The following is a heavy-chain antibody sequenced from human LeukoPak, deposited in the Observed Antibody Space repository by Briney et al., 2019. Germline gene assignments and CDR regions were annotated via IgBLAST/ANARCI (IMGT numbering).Heavy chain of an antibody. CDR1: GGSLSSSSDY. V-gene: IGHV4-39*01. CDR3: ATISRHFDF. Sequence: PPETRSLPSTVSGGSLSSSSDYWGWIRQPPGRGLEWIGSTYYSGSTYYKPSLRSRITISADTSKNLFSLKLSSVTAADTAVYYCATISRHFDFWGLGMLVTVSS. CDR2: TYYSGST. D-gene: IGHD3-9*01. J-gene: IGHJ4*02.